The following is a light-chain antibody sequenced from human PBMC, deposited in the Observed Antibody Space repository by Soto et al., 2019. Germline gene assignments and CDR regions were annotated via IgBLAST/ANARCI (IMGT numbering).Light chain of an antibody. CDR2: EDT. Sequence: QSALTQPASASGSPGQSITISCAGSGGDVGSFYLVSWYQQHPGKAPKLIIYEDTERPSGVSYRFSGSKSGNTASLTISGLQAEDEADYYCCSYAGSSTFVLFGGGTQLTVL. CDR1: GGDVGSFYL. V-gene: IGLV2-23*02. J-gene: IGLJ2*01. CDR3: CSYAGSSTFVL.